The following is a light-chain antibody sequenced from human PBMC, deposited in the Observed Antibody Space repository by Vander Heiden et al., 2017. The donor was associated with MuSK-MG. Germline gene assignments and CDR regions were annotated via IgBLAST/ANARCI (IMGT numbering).Light chain of an antibody. CDR3: QQYGSSPQT. V-gene: IGKV3-20*01. CDR2: RPS. Sequence: EIVLTQSPGTLSLSPGERATLSCRASQSVSSSYLAWYQQKPGQAPRLLIYRPSRRATGIPDRFSGSGSGTDFTLTISRLEPEDFAVYYCQQYGSSPQTFGQGTKVEIK. CDR1: QSVSSSY. J-gene: IGKJ1*01.